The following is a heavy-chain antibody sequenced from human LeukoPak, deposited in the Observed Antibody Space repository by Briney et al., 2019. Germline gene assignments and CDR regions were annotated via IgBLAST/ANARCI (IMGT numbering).Heavy chain of an antibody. CDR1: GYTFTSYD. J-gene: IGHJ3*02. CDR2: MNPNSGNT. V-gene: IGHV1-8*03. Sequence: ASVKVSCKASGYTFTSYDINWVRQATGQGLEWMGWMNPNSGNTGYAQKFQGRVTITRNTSISTAYMELSSLRSEYTAVYYCAMGATTGDAFDIWGQGTMVTDSS. D-gene: IGHD1-26*01. CDR3: AMGATTGDAFDI.